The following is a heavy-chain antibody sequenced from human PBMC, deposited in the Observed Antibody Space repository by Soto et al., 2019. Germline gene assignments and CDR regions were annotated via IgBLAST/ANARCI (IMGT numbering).Heavy chain of an antibody. CDR2: ISAYNGNT. V-gene: IGHV1-18*01. D-gene: IGHD3-22*01. Sequence: GASVKVSCKASGYTFTSYGISWVRQAPGQGLEWMGWISAYNGNTNYAQKLQGRVTMTTDTSTSTAYMELRSLRSDDTAVYYCARLKVWNYYDSSGYFDYWGQGTLVSVS. CDR3: ARLKVWNYYDSSGYFDY. J-gene: IGHJ4*02. CDR1: GYTFTSYG.